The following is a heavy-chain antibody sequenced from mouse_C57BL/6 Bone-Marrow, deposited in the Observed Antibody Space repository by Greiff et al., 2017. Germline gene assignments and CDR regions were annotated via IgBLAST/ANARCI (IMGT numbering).Heavy chain of an antibody. CDR3: ARHSNYVDLDYFDY. J-gene: IGHJ2*01. CDR2: INSDGGST. Sequence: EVQRVESGGGLVQPGESLKLSCESNEYEFPSHDMSWVRKTPEKRLELVAAINSDGGSTYYPDTMERRFIISRDNTKRTLYLQMSRLRSEDTALYYCARHSNYVDLDYFDYWGQGTTLTVSS. V-gene: IGHV5-2*01. D-gene: IGHD2-5*01. CDR1: EYEFPSHD.